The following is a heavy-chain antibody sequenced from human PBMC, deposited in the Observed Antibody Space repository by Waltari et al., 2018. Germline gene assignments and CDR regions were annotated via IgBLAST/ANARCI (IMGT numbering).Heavy chain of an antibody. D-gene: IGHD2-2*01. J-gene: IGHJ6*03. CDR3: ARAPPCSSTSCPRGYYYYYMDV. CDR2: IIPIFGTA. V-gene: IGHV1-69*05. CDR1: GGTFSSYA. Sequence: QVQLVQSGAEVKKPGSSVKVSCKASGGTFSSYAISWVRQPPGQGLGWRGGIIPIFGTANYAQKFQGRVTITTDESTSTAYMELSSLRSEDTVVYYCARAPPCSSTSCPRGYYYYYMDVWGKGTTVTVSS.